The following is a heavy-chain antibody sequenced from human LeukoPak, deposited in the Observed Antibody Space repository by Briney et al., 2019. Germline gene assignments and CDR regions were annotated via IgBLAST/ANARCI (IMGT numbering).Heavy chain of an antibody. J-gene: IGHJ4*02. D-gene: IGHD3-10*01. CDR1: GGSISSYY. CDR3: ARGKYYYGSGTYYPFDY. V-gene: IGHV4-59*01. CDR2: ISYSGST. Sequence: PSETLSLTCTVSGGSISSYYWSWIRQPPGKGLEWIGYISYSGSTNHNPSLKSRVTISVYTSNNQFSLKLSSVTAADTALYYCARGKYYYGSGTYYPFDYWGQGTLVTVSS.